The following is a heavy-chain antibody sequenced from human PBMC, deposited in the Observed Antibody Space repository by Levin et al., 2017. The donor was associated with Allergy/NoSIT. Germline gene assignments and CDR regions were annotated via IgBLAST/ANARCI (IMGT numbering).Heavy chain of an antibody. CDR1: GFSVSSNY. CDR2: IYSGGNT. Sequence: GGSLRLSCAASGFSVSSNYMTWVRQAPGKGLEWVSVIYSGGNTYYGDSVKDSFTISRDDSANTLYLQMNNLRVEDTAVYYCARADGYNSGWFGYYYYGIDVWGQGTTVTVSS. V-gene: IGHV3-66*01. J-gene: IGHJ6*02. D-gene: IGHD6-19*01. CDR3: ARADGYNSGWFGYYYYGIDV.